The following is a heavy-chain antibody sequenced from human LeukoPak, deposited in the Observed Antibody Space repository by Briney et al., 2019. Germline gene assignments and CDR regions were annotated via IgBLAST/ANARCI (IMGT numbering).Heavy chain of an antibody. V-gene: IGHV4-39*01. D-gene: IGHD6-6*01. Sequence: SETLSLTCTVSGGPISSSGYYWGWIRQPPGKGLEWIGSMYYSGSTDDNPSLKSRFTISVDTSKNQFSLNLSSVTAADTAVYYCASPRGAVSSSAWFDPWGQGTLVIVSS. CDR1: GGPISSSGYY. CDR3: ASPRGAVSSSAWFDP. CDR2: MYYSGST. J-gene: IGHJ5*02.